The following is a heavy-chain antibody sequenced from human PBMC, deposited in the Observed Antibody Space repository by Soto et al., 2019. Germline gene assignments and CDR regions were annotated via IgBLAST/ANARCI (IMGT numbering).Heavy chain of an antibody. V-gene: IGHV4-31*03. Sequence: SEPLSLTCTVSGGSISIGGYYWSWIRQHPGKGLEWIGYIYYSGSTYYNPSLKSRVTISVDTSKNQFSLKLSSVTAADTAVYYCARDHGDGYNFDYWGQGTLVTV. J-gene: IGHJ4*02. CDR3: ARDHGDGYNFDY. CDR2: IYYSGST. CDR1: GGSISIGGYY. D-gene: IGHD5-12*01.